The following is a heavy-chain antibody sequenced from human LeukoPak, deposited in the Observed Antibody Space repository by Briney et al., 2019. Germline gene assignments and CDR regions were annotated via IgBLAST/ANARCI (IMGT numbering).Heavy chain of an antibody. V-gene: IGHV3-23*01. CDR2: MSGSGGYT. J-gene: IGHJ3*02. D-gene: IGHD3-22*01. CDR3: AKGRSRNYYDSSGYAFDI. CDR1: GFTFSSYA. Sequence: GGSLRLSCAASGFTFSSYAMSWVRQAPGKGLEWVSAMSGSGGYTYYADSVKGRFTISRDSSKNTLYLQMNSLRGEDTAVYYCAKGRSRNYYDSSGYAFDIWGQGTMVTVSS.